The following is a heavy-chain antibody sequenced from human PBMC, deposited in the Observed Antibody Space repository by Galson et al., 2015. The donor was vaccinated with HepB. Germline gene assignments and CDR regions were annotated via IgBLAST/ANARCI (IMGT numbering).Heavy chain of an antibody. CDR2: ISSSSSAI. Sequence: SLRLSCAASGFTFKTHSMNRVRQAPGKGLEWVSYISSSSSAICYAASLKGRFTIFRDNAKNSLYLQMNSLRTADTAVYYCARDLPWSFRGYGMDVWGQGTTVTVSS. D-gene: IGHD2-15*01. V-gene: IGHV3-48*04. J-gene: IGHJ6*02. CDR1: GFTFKTHS. CDR3: ARDLPWSFRGYGMDV.